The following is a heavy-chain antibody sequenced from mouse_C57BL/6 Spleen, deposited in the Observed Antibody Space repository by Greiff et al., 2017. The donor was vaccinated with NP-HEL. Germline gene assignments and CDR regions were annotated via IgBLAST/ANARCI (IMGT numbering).Heavy chain of an antibody. CDR3: ARRAGGKRYFDV. D-gene: IGHD1-1*02. CDR1: GYTFTNYW. Sequence: QVQLKESGAELVRPGTSVKMSCKASGYTFTNYWIGWAKQRPGHGLEWIGDIYPGGGYTNYNEKFKGKATLTADKSSSTAYMQFSSLTSEDSAIYYCARRAGGKRYFDVWGTGTTVTVSS. J-gene: IGHJ1*03. V-gene: IGHV1-63*01. CDR2: IYPGGGYT.